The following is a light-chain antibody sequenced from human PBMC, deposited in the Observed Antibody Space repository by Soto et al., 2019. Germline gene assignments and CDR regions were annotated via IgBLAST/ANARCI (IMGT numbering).Light chain of an antibody. CDR3: QQRSGYPWT. CDR2: AAS. V-gene: IGKV1-9*01. CDR1: QGISSF. Sequence: GDRVTFTCRASQGISSFLAWYQHTPGKAPKLLIYAASTLQSGVPSRFSGSGSGREFTLTISSLQPEDFATYYCQQRSGYPWTFGQGTQVEIK. J-gene: IGKJ1*01.